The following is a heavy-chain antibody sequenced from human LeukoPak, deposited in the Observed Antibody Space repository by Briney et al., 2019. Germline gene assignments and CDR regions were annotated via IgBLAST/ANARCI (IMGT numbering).Heavy chain of an antibody. V-gene: IGHV4-34*01. CDR3: ARARASFSSIAAAGLNWFDP. D-gene: IGHD6-13*01. J-gene: IGHJ5*02. Sequence: SETLSLTCAVYGGSFSGYYWSWIRQPPGKGLEWIGEINHSGSTNYNPSLKSRVTISVDTSKNQFSLKLSSATAADTAVYYCARARASFSSIAAAGLNWFDPWGQGTLVTVSS. CDR1: GGSFSGYY. CDR2: INHSGST.